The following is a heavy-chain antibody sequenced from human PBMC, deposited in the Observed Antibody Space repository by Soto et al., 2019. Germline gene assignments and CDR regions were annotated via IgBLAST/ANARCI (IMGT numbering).Heavy chain of an antibody. V-gene: IGHV3-23*01. J-gene: IGHJ4*02. CDR2: ISGSGGST. D-gene: IGHD6-13*01. Sequence: GGSLRLSCAASGSTFSSYAMSWVRQAPGKGLEWVSAISGSGGSTYYADSVKGRFTISRDNSKNTLYLQMNSLRAEDTAVYYCAKDHPSSIRLKPFDYWGQGTLVTVSS. CDR1: GSTFSSYA. CDR3: AKDHPSSIRLKPFDY.